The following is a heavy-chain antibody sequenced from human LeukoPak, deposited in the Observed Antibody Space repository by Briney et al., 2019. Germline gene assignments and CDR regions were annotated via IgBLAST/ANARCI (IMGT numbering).Heavy chain of an antibody. CDR3: ARGRTLDN. CDR2: IYDRGST. CDR1: GGSISSYY. Sequence: SETLSLTCTVSGGSISSYYWSWIRQPPGKGPEWIGNIYDRGSTKYNPSLKSRVTISVDTSKNQFSLRLSSVTAADTAVYYRARGRTLDNGGQGTLVTVSS. V-gene: IGHV4-59*01. J-gene: IGHJ4*02.